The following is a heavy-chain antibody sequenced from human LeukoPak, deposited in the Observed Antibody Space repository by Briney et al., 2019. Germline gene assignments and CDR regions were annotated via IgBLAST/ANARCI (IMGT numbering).Heavy chain of an antibody. V-gene: IGHV3-9*01. D-gene: IGHD3-3*01. J-gene: IGHJ4*02. CDR2: ISWNSGSI. Sequence: PGRSLRLSCAGSGFTFDDYAMPWVRQAPGKGLEWVSGISWNSGSIGYADSVKGRFTISRDNAKNSLYLQMSSLRAEDTALYYCAKGGTYDFWSGYFVYWGQGTLVTVSS. CDR1: GFTFDDYA. CDR3: AKGGTYDFWSGYFVY.